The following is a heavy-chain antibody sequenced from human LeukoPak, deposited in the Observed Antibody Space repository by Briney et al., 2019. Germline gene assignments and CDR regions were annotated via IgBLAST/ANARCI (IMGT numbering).Heavy chain of an antibody. CDR1: GFTFSSYG. V-gene: IGHV3-30*18. CDR2: ISYDGSNK. D-gene: IGHD6-13*01. Sequence: GRSLRLSCAASGFTFSSYGMHWVRQAPGKGLEWVAIISYDGSNKYYADSVKGRFTISRDSSKNTLYLQMNSLRAEDTAVYYCAKDRSSSWTFDYWGQGTLVTVYS. J-gene: IGHJ4*02. CDR3: AKDRSSSWTFDY.